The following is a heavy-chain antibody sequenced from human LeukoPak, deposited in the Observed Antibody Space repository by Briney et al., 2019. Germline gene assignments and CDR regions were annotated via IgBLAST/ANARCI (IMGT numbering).Heavy chain of an antibody. CDR2: IYHRATT. Sequence: SQTLSLTCTVSGYAISSGYYWGWIRQPPGKGLEWIGSIYHRATTYYTPSLKSRVPISLDTSKTHFSLKLSSLPAAHTAVYYCARGARYFDYWGPGTPVTVSS. V-gene: IGHV4-38-2*02. CDR1: GYAISSGYY. D-gene: IGHD3-16*01. CDR3: ARGARYFDY. J-gene: IGHJ4*02.